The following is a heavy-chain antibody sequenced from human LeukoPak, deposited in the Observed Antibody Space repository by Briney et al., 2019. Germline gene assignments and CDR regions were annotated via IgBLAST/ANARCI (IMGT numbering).Heavy chain of an antibody. CDR2: IIPIFGTA. Sequence: ASVKVSCKASGGTFSSYAISWVRQAPGQGLEWLGGIIPIFGTANYAQNFQCRVTITADESTSTAYMELSSLRSEDTAVYYCARDREGYYDSSGYSLPYNWFDPWGQGTLVTVSS. V-gene: IGHV1-69*13. D-gene: IGHD3-22*01. CDR3: ARDREGYYDSSGYSLPYNWFDP. CDR1: GGTFSSYA. J-gene: IGHJ5*02.